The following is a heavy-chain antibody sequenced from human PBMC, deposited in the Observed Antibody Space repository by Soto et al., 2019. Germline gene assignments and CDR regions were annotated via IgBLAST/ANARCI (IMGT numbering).Heavy chain of an antibody. CDR3: AKDTSPKGYCSGGSCSNFDY. CDR1: GFTFSSYA. Sequence: GGSLRLSCAASGFTFSSYAMSWFRQAPGKGLEWVSAISGSGGSTYYADSVKGRFTISRDNSKNTLYLQMNSLRAEDTAVYYCAKDTSPKGYCSGGSCSNFDYWGQGTLVTVSS. V-gene: IGHV3-23*01. CDR2: ISGSGGST. J-gene: IGHJ4*02. D-gene: IGHD2-15*01.